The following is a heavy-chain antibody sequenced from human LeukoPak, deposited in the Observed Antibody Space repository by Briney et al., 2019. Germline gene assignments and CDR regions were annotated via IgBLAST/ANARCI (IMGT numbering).Heavy chain of an antibody. D-gene: IGHD2-21*02. CDR1: GFTFGDYA. V-gene: IGHV3-49*04. CDR3: TRCFTAYYFDY. CDR2: IRSKAYGGTT. Sequence: GRSLRLSCTASGFTFGDYAMSWVRQAPGKGLEWVGFIRSKAYGGTTEYAASVKGRFTISRDDSKSIAYLQMNSLKTEDTAVYYCTRCFTAYYFDYWGQGTLVTVSS. J-gene: IGHJ4*02.